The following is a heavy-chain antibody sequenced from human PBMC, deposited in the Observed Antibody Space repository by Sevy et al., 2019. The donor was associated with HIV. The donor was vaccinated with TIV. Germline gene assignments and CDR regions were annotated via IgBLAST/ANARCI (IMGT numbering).Heavy chain of an antibody. CDR3: AGENAWGRGYS. V-gene: IGHV4-59*08. Sequence: SETLSLTCTVSGGSITSLYWNWIRQPPGKGLEWIANIYYNGHINYNPSLKSRVTLQLNTSKNHFSLRLSSVTAADTAMYYCAGENAWGRGYSWGQGTLVTVSS. CDR2: IYYNGHI. CDR1: GGSITSLY. D-gene: IGHD1-26*01. J-gene: IGHJ4*02.